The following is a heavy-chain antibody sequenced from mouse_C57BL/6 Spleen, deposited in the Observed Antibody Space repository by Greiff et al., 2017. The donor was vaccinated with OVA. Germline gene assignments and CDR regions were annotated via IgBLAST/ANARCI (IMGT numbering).Heavy chain of an antibody. CDR1: GFTFSSYA. CDR2: ISDGGSYT. V-gene: IGHV5-4*03. CDR3: ARGGDGSSYYAMDY. Sequence: EVMLVESGGGLVKPGGSLKLSCAASGFTFSSYAMSWVRQTPEKRLEWVATISDGGSYTYYPDNVKGRFTISRDNAKNNLYLQMSHLKSEDTAMYYCARGGDGSSYYAMDYWGQGTSVTVSS. D-gene: IGHD1-1*01. J-gene: IGHJ4*01.